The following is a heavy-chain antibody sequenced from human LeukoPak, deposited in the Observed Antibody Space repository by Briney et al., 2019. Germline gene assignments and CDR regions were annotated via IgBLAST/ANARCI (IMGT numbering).Heavy chain of an antibody. J-gene: IGHJ4*02. D-gene: IGHD6-13*01. CDR2: ISGGSGNT. Sequence: GSLRLSCAASGFTFSSYAMNWVRQAPGKGLEWVSAISGGSGNTYYVDSVKGRFTISRDNSKNTLYLQMNSLRGEDTAVYYCARPEGYSLFYYFDYWGQGTLVTVSS. CDR3: ARPEGYSLFYYFDY. V-gene: IGHV3-23*01. CDR1: GFTFSSYA.